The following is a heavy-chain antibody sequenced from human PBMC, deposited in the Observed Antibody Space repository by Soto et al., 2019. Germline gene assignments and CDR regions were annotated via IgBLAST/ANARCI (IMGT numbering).Heavy chain of an antibody. J-gene: IGHJ3*02. V-gene: IGHV5-10-1*01. CDR3: ARPVVLRFLEWSLDAFDI. D-gene: IGHD3-3*01. Sequence: GESLKISCKGSGYSFTSYWISWVRQMPGKGLEWMGRIDPSDSYTNYSPSFQGHVTISADKAISTAYLQWSRLKASDTAMYYCARPVVLRFLEWSLDAFDIWGQGTMVTVSS. CDR1: GYSFTSYW. CDR2: IDPSDSYT.